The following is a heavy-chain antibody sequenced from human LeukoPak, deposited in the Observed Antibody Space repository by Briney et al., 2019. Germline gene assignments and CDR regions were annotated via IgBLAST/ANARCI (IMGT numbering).Heavy chain of an antibody. CDR1: GFTFNSYA. Sequence: GGSLRLSCAASGFTFNSYAMGWVRQAPGKGLEWVSVISGSGGASYYPDSVEGRFTISRDNSKNTLYLQMTSLRAEDTAVYYCAREPTGAFDYWGQGALVTVSS. J-gene: IGHJ4*02. V-gene: IGHV3-23*01. D-gene: IGHD3-10*01. CDR2: ISGSGGAS. CDR3: AREPTGAFDY.